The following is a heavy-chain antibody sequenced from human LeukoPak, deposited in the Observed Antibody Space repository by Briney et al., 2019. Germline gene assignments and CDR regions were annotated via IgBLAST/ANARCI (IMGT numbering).Heavy chain of an antibody. CDR3: ARDLLSLPHKYFDS. Sequence: GGSLRLSCAASGFSFSNYGMHWVRQAPGKGLEWVAYIRYDGSQKYYGNSVKGRFTISRDNSKNTVYLQMNSLRDEDTAVYYCARDLLSLPHKYFDSWGQGTLVTVSS. CDR1: GFSFSNYG. CDR2: IRYDGSQK. V-gene: IGHV3-30*02. J-gene: IGHJ4*02. D-gene: IGHD3-16*01.